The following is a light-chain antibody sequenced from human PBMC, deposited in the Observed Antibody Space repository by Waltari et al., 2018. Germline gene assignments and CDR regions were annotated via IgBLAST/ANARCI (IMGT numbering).Light chain of an antibody. V-gene: IGLV3-1*01. CDR3: QTWDSSTNVV. J-gene: IGLJ2*01. CDR2: QDN. Sequence: SYEVTQPPSVSVSPGQTATITCSGDKLGDKYASWYQQKPVQSPVLIIYQDNTRPSGIPERFSGSISGDTATLTISGTQAMDEADYYCQTWDSSTNVVFGGGTKLTVL. CDR1: KLGDKY.